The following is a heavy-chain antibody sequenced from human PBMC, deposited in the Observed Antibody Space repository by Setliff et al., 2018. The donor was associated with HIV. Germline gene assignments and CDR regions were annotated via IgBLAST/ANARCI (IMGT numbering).Heavy chain of an antibody. CDR2: IYSSGNT. Sequence: SETLSLTCTVSGGSIRSDSYYWTWIRQPAGEGLEWIGRIYSSGNTNYNPSLESRVTISVDTSKNQFSLKLSSVTAADTAVYYCAREEKLSAVAGTMYYYYAMDVWGQGTTVTVTS. J-gene: IGHJ6*02. CDR3: AREEKLSAVAGTMYYYYAMDV. V-gene: IGHV4-61*02. D-gene: IGHD6-19*01. CDR1: GGSIRSDSYY.